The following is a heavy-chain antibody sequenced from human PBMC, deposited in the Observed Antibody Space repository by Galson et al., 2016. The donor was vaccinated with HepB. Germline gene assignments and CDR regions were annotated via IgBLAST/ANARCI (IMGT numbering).Heavy chain of an antibody. J-gene: IGHJ4*02. CDR3: ARYDIRGYYYEM. Sequence: SETLSLTCTVSGGSINGYFWAWIRQPPGKGLEWLGHVYYNGATSYSPSLWSRVTMSVDMSKNQWSPRLNSMTAADTAFYYCARYDIRGYYYEMWGQGTLVTVSS. D-gene: IGHD3-22*01. CDR2: VYYNGAT. CDR1: GGSINGYF. V-gene: IGHV4-59*12.